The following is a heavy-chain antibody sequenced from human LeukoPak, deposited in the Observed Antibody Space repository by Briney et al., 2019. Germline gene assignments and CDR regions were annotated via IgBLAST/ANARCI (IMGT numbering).Heavy chain of an antibody. J-gene: IGHJ4*02. Sequence: GGSQRLSCEASGFSFSNYGMHWVRQAPGKGLEWVAFLRHDGSDQRYAESVKGRFIISRDNSKNTLYLQMNSLRPEDAGVFYCAKDQCSNTRCYGSPGYWGQGTLVTVSS. CDR1: GFSFSNYG. CDR3: AKDQCSNTRCYGSPGY. CDR2: LRHDGSDQ. V-gene: IGHV3-30*02. D-gene: IGHD2-2*01.